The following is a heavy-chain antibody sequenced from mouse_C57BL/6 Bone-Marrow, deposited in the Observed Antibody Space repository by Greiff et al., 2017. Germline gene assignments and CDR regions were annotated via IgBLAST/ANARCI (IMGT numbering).Heavy chain of an antibody. J-gene: IGHJ1*03. Sequence: QVQLQQPGTELVKPGASVKLSCKASGYTFTSYWMHWVKQRPGQGLEWIGNINPSNGGTNYNEKFKSKAKLTVDKSSSTAYMQLSSLTSEDSAVYYCARTLLFSWYFDVWGTGTTVTVSS. V-gene: IGHV1-53*01. CDR1: GYTFTSYW. CDR3: ARTLLFSWYFDV. CDR2: INPSNGGT. D-gene: IGHD1-1*01.